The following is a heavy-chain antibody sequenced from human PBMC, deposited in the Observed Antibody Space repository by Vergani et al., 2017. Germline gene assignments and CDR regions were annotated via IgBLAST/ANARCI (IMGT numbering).Heavy chain of an antibody. V-gene: IGHV3-30*18. CDR3: AKVKAVAGTSGFDY. J-gene: IGHJ4*02. CDR1: GFTFSSYG. Sequence: QVQLVESGGGVVQPGRSLRLSCAASGFTFSSYGMHWVRQAPGKGLEWVAVISYDGSNKYYADSVKGRFTISRDNSKNTLYLQMNSLRAEDTAVYYCAKVKAVAGTSGFDYWGQGTLVTVSS. D-gene: IGHD6-19*01. CDR2: ISYDGSNK.